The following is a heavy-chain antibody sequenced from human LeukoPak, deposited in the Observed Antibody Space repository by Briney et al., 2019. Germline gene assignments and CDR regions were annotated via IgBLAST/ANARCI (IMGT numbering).Heavy chain of an antibody. CDR3: ARAGYQLLN. V-gene: IGHV4-59*01. Sequence: SETLSLTCTVSGGSISSYYWSWFRQPPGKGLEWIGYIYYSGSTNYNPSLKSRVTISVDTSKNQFSLKLSSVTAADTAVYYCARAGYQLLNWGQGTLVTVSS. J-gene: IGHJ4*02. CDR1: GGSISSYY. CDR2: IYYSGST. D-gene: IGHD2-2*01.